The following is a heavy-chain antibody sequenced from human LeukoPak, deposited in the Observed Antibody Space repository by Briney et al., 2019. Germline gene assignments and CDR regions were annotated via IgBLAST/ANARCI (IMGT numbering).Heavy chain of an antibody. Sequence: SGGSLRLSCAASGFTFSSYEMNWVRQAPGRGLEWVSYISSSSSAKHYADSVRGRFTISRDDAKNTLYLQTNSLRAEDTAVYYCARGHHRRLWDLFNDMDVWGTGTTVIVSS. CDR1: GFTFSSYE. CDR2: ISSSSSAK. CDR3: ARGHHRRLWDLFNDMDV. V-gene: IGHV3-48*03. D-gene: IGHD1-26*01. J-gene: IGHJ6*03.